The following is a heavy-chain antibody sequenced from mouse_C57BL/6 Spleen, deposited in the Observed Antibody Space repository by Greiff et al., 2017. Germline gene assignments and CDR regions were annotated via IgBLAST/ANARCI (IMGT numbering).Heavy chain of an antibody. CDR2: IDPSDSYT. CDR1: GYTFTSYW. Sequence: QVQLQQPGAELVMPGASVKLSCKASGYTFTSYWMHWVKQRPGQGLEWIGEIDPSDSYTNYNQKFKGKSTLTVDKSSSTAYMQLSSLTSEDSAVYYCARSYYSNYVWGQGTLVTVSA. D-gene: IGHD2-5*01. CDR3: ARSYYSNYV. V-gene: IGHV1-69*01. J-gene: IGHJ3*01.